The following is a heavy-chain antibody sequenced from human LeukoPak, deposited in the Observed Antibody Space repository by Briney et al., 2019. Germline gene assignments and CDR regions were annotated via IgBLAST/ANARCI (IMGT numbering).Heavy chain of an antibody. D-gene: IGHD3-16*01. J-gene: IGHJ6*02. Sequence: ASVKVSCKASGGTFNSYALTWVRQAPGQGLEWMGRIIPILDITIYAQKFQGRVTITADKSTSTAYIELSSLSSEDTAVYYCARDQGLIDPPPYGLDVWGQGTTVTVSS. CDR1: GGTFNSYA. CDR3: ARDQGLIDPPPYGLDV. V-gene: IGHV1-69*04. CDR2: IIPILDIT.